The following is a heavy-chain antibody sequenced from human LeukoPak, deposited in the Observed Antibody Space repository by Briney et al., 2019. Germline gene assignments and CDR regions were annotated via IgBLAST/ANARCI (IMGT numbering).Heavy chain of an antibody. CDR2: ISAYNGNT. CDR3: ARDYSNYYGMDV. D-gene: IGHD4-11*01. Sequence: SVKVSCKASGYTFSSDGISWVRQAPGQGLEWMGWISAYNGNTNYAHKLQGRVTMTTDTSTSTAYMELRSLRSDDTAVYYCARDYSNYYGMDVWGQGTTVTVSS. J-gene: IGHJ6*02. V-gene: IGHV1-18*01. CDR1: GYTFSSDG.